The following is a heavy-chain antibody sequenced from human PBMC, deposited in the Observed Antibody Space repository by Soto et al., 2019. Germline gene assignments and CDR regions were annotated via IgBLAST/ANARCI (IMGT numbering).Heavy chain of an antibody. CDR2: IYHSGST. V-gene: IGHV4-59*08. D-gene: IGHD6-13*01. CDR1: GGSISSYY. CDR3: SRHGDSSSWYSGSDY. Sequence: QVQLQESGPGLVKTSETLSLTCTVSGGSISSYYWRWIRQPPGKGLEWIGYIYHSGSTNYNPSLKSRVTSSVDTSYAQLSLRLSSVTAADTAVYYCSRHGDSSSWYSGSDYWGQGTLVTVSS. J-gene: IGHJ4*02.